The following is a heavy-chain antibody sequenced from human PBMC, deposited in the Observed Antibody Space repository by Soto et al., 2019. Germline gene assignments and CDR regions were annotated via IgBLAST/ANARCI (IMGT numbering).Heavy chain of an antibody. CDR1: GGSISSGGYY. CDR2: IYYSGST. V-gene: IGHV4-31*03. Sequence: NPSETLSLTCTVSGGSISSGGYYWSWIRQHPGKGLEWIGYIYYSGSTYYNPSLKSRVTISVDTSKNQFSLKLSSVTAADTAVYYCARDHQSRFDYWGQGTLVTVSS. J-gene: IGHJ4*02. CDR3: ARDHQSRFDY.